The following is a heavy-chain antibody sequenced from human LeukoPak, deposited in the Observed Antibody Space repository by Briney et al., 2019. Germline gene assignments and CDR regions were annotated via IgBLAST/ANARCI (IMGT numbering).Heavy chain of an antibody. J-gene: IGHJ1*01. CDR3: AKDRHGYCTSTSCFVGY. Sequence: GGSLTLSCAASGFTFNNYAMNWVRQAPGKGLEWVSAISGSGGSTYYADSVKGRFIISRDNSKNTVYLQMNSLRAEDTAVYYCAKDRHGYCTSTSCFVGYWGQGTLASVSS. V-gene: IGHV3-23*01. CDR1: GFTFNNYA. CDR2: ISGSGGST. D-gene: IGHD2-2*01.